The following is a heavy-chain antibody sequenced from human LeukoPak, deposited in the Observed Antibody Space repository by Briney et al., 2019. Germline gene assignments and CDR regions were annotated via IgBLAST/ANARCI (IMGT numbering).Heavy chain of an antibody. Sequence: ASVKVSCKASGYTFTGYYMHWVRQAPGQGLEWMGWINPNSGGTNYAQKFQGRVTMTRDTSISTAYMELSRLRSDDTAVYYCAALAYCGGDCYSYYYYYVDVWGKGTTVTVSS. CDR1: GYTFTGYY. V-gene: IGHV1-2*02. D-gene: IGHD2-21*01. CDR2: INPNSGGT. CDR3: AALAYCGGDCYSYYYYYVDV. J-gene: IGHJ6*03.